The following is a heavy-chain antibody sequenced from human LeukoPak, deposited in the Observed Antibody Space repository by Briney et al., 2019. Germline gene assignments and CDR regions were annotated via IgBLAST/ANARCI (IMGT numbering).Heavy chain of an antibody. V-gene: IGHV1-69*04. CDR3: ARGVVGYCSSTSCPYYYYGMDV. CDR1: GGTFSSYA. D-gene: IGHD2-2*01. CDR2: IIPILGIA. J-gene: IGHJ6*02. Sequence: ASVKVSCKASGGTFSSYAISWVRQAPGQGLEWMGRIIPILGIANYAQKFQGRVTITADNSTSTAYMELSSLRSEDTAVYYCARGVVGYCSSTSCPYYYYGMDVWGQGTTVTVSS.